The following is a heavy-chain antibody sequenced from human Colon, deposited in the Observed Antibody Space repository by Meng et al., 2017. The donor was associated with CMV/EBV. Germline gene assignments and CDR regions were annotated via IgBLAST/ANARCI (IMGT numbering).Heavy chain of an antibody. CDR2: ISTQSLTT. D-gene: IGHD3-16*02. V-gene: IGHV3-48*04. Sequence: GESLKISCVASGFTLSSYGMHWVRQAPGKGLEWISHISTQSLTTVYADSVKGRFNISRDNAKNSVYLQMNSLRAEDTAVYYCARKGWNYREAFDMWGQGTRVTVSS. J-gene: IGHJ3*02. CDR3: ARKGWNYREAFDM. CDR1: GFTLSSYG.